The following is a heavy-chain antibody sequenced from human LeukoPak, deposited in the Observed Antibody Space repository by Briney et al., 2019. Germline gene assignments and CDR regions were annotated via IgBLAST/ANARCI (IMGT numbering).Heavy chain of an antibody. Sequence: GRSLRLSCAASGFTFDDYAMHWVRHAPGKGLEWVSGISWNSGSIGYADSVKGRFTISRDNAKNSLYLQMNSLRAEDTAVYYCASSGPMVRGVPYYFDYWGQGTLVTVSS. CDR3: ASSGPMVRGVPYYFDY. CDR2: ISWNSGSI. CDR1: GFTFDDYA. D-gene: IGHD3-10*01. J-gene: IGHJ4*02. V-gene: IGHV3-9*01.